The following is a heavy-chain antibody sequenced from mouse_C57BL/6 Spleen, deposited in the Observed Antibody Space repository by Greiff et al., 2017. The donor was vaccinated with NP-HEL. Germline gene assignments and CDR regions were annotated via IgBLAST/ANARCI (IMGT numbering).Heavy chain of an antibody. V-gene: IGHV1-26*01. CDR2: INPNNGGT. Sequence: VQLQQSGPELVKPGASVKISCKASGYTFTDYYMNWVKQSHGKSLEWIGDINPNNGGTSYNQKFKGKATLTVDKSCSTAYMELRSLTSEDSAVYYCVDRRAYWGQGTLVTVSA. CDR1: GYTFTDYY. CDR3: VDRRAY. D-gene: IGHD2-14*01. J-gene: IGHJ3*01.